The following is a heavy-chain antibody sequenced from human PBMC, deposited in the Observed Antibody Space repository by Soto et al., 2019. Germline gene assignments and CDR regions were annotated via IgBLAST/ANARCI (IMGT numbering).Heavy chain of an antibody. V-gene: IGHV3-30*18. Sequence: QVRLVESGGGVVQPGRSLRLSCAASGFTFSNYGMHWVRQAPGQGLEWVARVHFDEGNNNYADSGKGRFTISRDNSKNPLYLQLNSLRPEDTAVYYCVKDRREYQTLSDAFDVWGQGTLVTVSS. CDR1: GFTFSNYG. CDR3: VKDRREYQTLSDAFDV. J-gene: IGHJ3*01. D-gene: IGHD2-2*01. CDR2: VHFDEGNN.